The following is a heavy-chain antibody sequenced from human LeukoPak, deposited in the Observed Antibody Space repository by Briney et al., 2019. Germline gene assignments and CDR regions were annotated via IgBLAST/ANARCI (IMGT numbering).Heavy chain of an antibody. D-gene: IGHD3-22*01. Sequence: ASVKVSCKASGYTFTGYYMHWVRQAPGQGLEWMGWMNPNSGNTGYAQKFQGRVTMTRNTSISTAYMELSSLRSEDTAVYYCARGQREPLIVTDAFDIWGQGTMVTVSS. CDR2: MNPNSGNT. CDR1: GYTFTGYY. CDR3: ARGQREPLIVTDAFDI. J-gene: IGHJ3*02. V-gene: IGHV1-8*02.